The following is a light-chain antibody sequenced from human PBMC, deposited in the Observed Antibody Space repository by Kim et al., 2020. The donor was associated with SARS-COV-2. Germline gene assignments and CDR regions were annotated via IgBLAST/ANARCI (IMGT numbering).Light chain of an antibody. J-gene: IGKJ1*01. CDR2: GAS. CDR1: QSAIVN. CDR3: QQYNNWPWT. Sequence: EIVMTQSPATLSVSTVERVTLSCRASQSAIVNLAWYQQRRGQAPRLLISGASTRATGTPTRFRGSGSGTEFTLTISGLQSEDFAVYYCQQYNNWPWTFGQGNKVDIK. V-gene: IGKV3-15*01.